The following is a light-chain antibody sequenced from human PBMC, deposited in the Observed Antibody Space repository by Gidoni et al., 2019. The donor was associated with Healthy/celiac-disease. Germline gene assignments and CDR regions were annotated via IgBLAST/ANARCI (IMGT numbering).Light chain of an antibody. V-gene: IGKV1-33*01. CDR2: DAS. J-gene: IGKJ5*01. CDR3: QQYDNPSIT. CDR1: QDISNY. Sequence: DIQMTQSPSSRSASVGDRVTITCQARQDISNYLNWYQQKPGKAPKLLIYDASNLETGVPARFSGSGSGTDFTFTISSLQPEDIATYYCQQYDNPSITFGQGTRLEIK.